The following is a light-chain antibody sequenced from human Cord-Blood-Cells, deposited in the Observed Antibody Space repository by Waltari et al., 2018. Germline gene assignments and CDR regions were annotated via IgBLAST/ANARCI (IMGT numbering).Light chain of an antibody. CDR1: QSISSY. V-gene: IGKV1-39*01. J-gene: IGKJ2*01. CDR3: QQSYSTPRT. CDR2: AAS. Sequence: DIQMTQSPSSLSASLGDRVTITCRASQSISSYLNWYQQKPGKAPKLLIYAASSVQSGVPSRFSGSGSGKDFTLTISSLQPEDFATYYCQQSYSTPRTFGQGTKLEIK.